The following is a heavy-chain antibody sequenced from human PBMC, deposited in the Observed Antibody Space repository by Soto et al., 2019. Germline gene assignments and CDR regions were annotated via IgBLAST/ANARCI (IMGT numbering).Heavy chain of an antibody. CDR1: GFTFSSYW. CDR3: ARDENYHNSSGYYYDAFDM. J-gene: IGHJ3*02. Sequence: GGSLRLSCAASGFTFSSYWMTWVRQAPGKGLEWVANIKEDGSEKYYVDSVEGRFTISRDNAKKSLYLQMNSLRAEDTAVYYYARDENYHNSSGYYYDAFDMWGQGTMVTVSS. D-gene: IGHD3-22*01. V-gene: IGHV3-7*01. CDR2: IKEDGSEK.